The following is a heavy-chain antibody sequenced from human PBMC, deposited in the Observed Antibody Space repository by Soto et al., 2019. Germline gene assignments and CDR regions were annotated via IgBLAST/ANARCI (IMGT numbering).Heavy chain of an antibody. Sequence: QGQRVQSGAEVKKPGSSVKVSCKASGGTLSNYAISWVRQAPGQGLEWMGGIIPIFGRANYAQKFQGRVPVTADESTSTAYMELSRMRSEDTAIYYCAVGSVDIVPTGMKPFDPWGQGILVTVPS. CDR1: GGTLSNYA. V-gene: IGHV1-69*01. D-gene: IGHD5-12*01. CDR3: AVGSVDIVPTGMKPFDP. CDR2: IIPIFGRA. J-gene: IGHJ5*02.